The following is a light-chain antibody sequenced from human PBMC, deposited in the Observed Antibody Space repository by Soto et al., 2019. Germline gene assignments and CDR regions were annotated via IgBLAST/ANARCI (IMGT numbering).Light chain of an antibody. CDR1: QSVRTY. CDR3: QQYNNWWA. V-gene: IGKV3-11*01. CDR2: DAS. Sequence: EIVMTQSPATLAVSPGERATLSCRASQSVRTYVAWYQQKAGQAPRLLIYDASNRATGIPDRFSASGSGTDFTLTISRLEPEDFAVYYCQQYNNWWAFGQGTKVDIK. J-gene: IGKJ1*01.